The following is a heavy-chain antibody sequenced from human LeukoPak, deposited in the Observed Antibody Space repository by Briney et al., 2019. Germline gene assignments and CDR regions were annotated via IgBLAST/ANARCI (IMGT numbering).Heavy chain of an antibody. D-gene: IGHD2-2*01. J-gene: IGHJ3*02. Sequence: ASVKVSCKASGYTFTSYYMHWVRQAPGQGLEWMGIINPSGGSTSYAQKFQGRVTMTRDTSTSTVYMELSSLRSEDTAVYYCARVYCSSTSCSYDAFDIWGQGTMVTVSS. CDR1: GYTFTSYY. CDR3: ARVYCSSTSCSYDAFDI. V-gene: IGHV1-46*01. CDR2: INPSGGST.